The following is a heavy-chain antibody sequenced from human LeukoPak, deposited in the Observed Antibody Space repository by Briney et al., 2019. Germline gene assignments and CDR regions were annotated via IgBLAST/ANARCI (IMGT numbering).Heavy chain of an antibody. CDR3: VREVAVAAEGDWFDP. CDR2: IYPGDSDT. J-gene: IGHJ5*02. D-gene: IGHD6-19*01. CDR1: GYSFTSYW. V-gene: IGHV5-51*01. Sequence: GESLKISCKGSGYSFTSYWIGWVRRMPGKGLEWMGIIYPGDSDTRYSPSFQGQVTISADKSISTAYLQWSSLKASDTAMYYCVREVAVAAEGDWFDPWGQGTLVTVSS.